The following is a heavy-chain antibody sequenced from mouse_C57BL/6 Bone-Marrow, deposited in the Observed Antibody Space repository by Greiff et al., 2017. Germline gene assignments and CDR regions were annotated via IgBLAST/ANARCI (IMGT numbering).Heavy chain of an antibody. Sequence: DVHLVEPGGDLVKPGGSLKLSCAASGFTFSSYGMPWVRQTPDKRLEWVATISSSGSYTYYPHSVKGQFTFSGDNAKNTLYLQMSSLKSEDTAVYYCARHSRNSWFAYWGQGTLVTVSA. CDR1: GFTFSSYG. CDR2: ISSSGSYT. CDR3: ARHSRNSWFAY. J-gene: IGHJ3*01. D-gene: IGHD6-2*01. V-gene: IGHV5-6*01.